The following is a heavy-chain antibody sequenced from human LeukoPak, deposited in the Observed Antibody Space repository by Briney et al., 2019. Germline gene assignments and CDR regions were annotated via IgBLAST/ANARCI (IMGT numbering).Heavy chain of an antibody. Sequence: SETLSLTCTVSGGSISSYYWSWIRQPPGKGLEWIGYIYYSGSTNYNPSLKSRVTISVDTSKNQFSLKLSSVTAADTAVYYCARGGYSYGSTDWGQGTLVTVSS. V-gene: IGHV4-59*01. D-gene: IGHD5-18*01. CDR3: ARGGYSYGSTD. CDR1: GGSISSYY. CDR2: IYYSGST. J-gene: IGHJ4*02.